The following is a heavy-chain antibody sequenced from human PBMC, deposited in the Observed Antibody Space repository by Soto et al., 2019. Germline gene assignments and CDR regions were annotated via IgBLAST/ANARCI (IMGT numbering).Heavy chain of an antibody. CDR2: IYYRGSA. V-gene: IGHV4-39*01. CDR3: ARRPLVRGIIPYYFDS. D-gene: IGHD3-10*01. J-gene: IGHJ4*02. CDR1: GGSINNSSFY. Sequence: QLQLQESGPGLVKPSETLSLTCTVSGGSINNSSFYWGLVRQPPGKRLEWIGSIYYRGSAYYNPSLMSRLTIPVDTSKNQFSLNLSSVTAADTAVYFCARRPLVRGIIPYYFDSWGQGTLVTVSS.